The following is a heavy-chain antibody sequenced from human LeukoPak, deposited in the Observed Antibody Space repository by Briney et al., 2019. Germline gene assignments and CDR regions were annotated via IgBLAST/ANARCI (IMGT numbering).Heavy chain of an antibody. V-gene: IGHV3-33*01. D-gene: IGHD6-13*01. CDR1: GFTFSNYD. CDR2: IWSDGRIE. J-gene: IGHJ6*03. Sequence: TGGSLRLSCAASGFTFSNYDMHWVRQAPGKGLEWLSLIWSDGRIEQYAASVKGRITISRDNSKNTVYLQMNSLRGEDTAVYYCARDPGTATRGFHMDVWGKGTRITVSS. CDR3: ARDPGTATRGFHMDV.